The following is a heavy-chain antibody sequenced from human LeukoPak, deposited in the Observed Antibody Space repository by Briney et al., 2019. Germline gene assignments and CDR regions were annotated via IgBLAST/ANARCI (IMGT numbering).Heavy chain of an antibody. V-gene: IGHV3-23*01. J-gene: IGHJ5*02. Sequence: GGSLRLSCAASGFTFSDYAMTWVRQAPGKGLEWFSTIVGSGGGTFYADSVKGRFTISRDNSKSTLSLQMNSLRVEDTAVDYCARGKAAGQVDLFDPWGQGTLVTVSS. D-gene: IGHD6-13*01. CDR3: ARGKAAGQVDLFDP. CDR2: IVGSGGGT. CDR1: GFTFSDYA.